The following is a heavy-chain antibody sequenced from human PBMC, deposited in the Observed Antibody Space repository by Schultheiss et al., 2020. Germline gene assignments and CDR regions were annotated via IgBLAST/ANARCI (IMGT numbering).Heavy chain of an antibody. CDR3: AREATYSSSWYAMGPNYFDY. J-gene: IGHJ4*02. V-gene: IGHV3-33*01. CDR1: GFTFSSYG. D-gene: IGHD6-13*01. CDR2: IWYDGSNK. Sequence: GESLNISCAASGFTFSSYGMHWVRQAPGKGLEWVAVIWYDGSNKYYADSVKGRFTISRDNSKNTLYLQMNSLRAEDTAVYYCAREATYSSSWYAMGPNYFDYWGQGTLVTVSS.